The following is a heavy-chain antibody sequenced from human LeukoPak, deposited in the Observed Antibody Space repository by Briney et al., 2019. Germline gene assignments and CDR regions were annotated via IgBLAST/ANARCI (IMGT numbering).Heavy chain of an antibody. D-gene: IGHD3-22*01. CDR1: GGTFSSYA. Sequence: SVKVSCKASGGTFSSYAITWVRQAPGQGLEWMGRIIPILGIANYAQKFQGRVTITADKSTSTAYMELSSLRSEDTAVYYCARDGRYYDSSGYPFFDYWGQGTLVTVSS. V-gene: IGHV1-69*04. CDR2: IIPILGIA. CDR3: ARDGRYYDSSGYPFFDY. J-gene: IGHJ4*02.